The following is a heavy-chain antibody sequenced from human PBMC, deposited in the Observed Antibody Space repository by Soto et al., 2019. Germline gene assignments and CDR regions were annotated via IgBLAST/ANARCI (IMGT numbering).Heavy chain of an antibody. J-gene: IGHJ3*02. CDR3: ASFVMGLRNAFDI. CDR2: IYYSGST. CDR1: GGSISSYY. V-gene: IGHV4-59*08. Sequence: SETLSLTCTVSGGSISSYYWSWIRQPPGKGLEWIGYIYYSGSTNYNPSLKSRVTISVDTSKNQFSLKLSSVTAADTAVYYCASFVMGLRNAFDIWGQGTMVTVSS. D-gene: IGHD3-16*01.